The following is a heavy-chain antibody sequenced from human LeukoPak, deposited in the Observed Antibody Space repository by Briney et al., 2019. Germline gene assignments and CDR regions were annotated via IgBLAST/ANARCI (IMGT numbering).Heavy chain of an antibody. CDR2: MNPNSGNT. CDR3: ARTRLSLDAFDI. J-gene: IGHJ3*02. CDR1: GYTFTSYD. D-gene: IGHD1-1*01. V-gene: IGHV1-8*01. Sequence: ASVKVSCKASGYTFTSYDINWVRQATGQGLEWMGWMNPNSGNTGYAQKFQGRVTMTRNTSISTAYMELSSLRSEDTAVYYCARTRLSLDAFDIWGQGTMVTVSS.